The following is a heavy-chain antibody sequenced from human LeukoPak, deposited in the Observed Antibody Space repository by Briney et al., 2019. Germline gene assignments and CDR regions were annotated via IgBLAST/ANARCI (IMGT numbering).Heavy chain of an antibody. CDR1: GGTFSSYA. CDR2: IIPIFGTA. J-gene: IGHJ6*03. D-gene: IGHD4-17*01. V-gene: IGHV1-69*05. Sequence: SVKVSCKASGGTFSSYAISWVLQAPGQGLEWMGGIIPIFGTANYAQKFQGRVTITTDESTSTAYMELSSLRSEDTAVYYCAVEVTVTLYYYYYYYMDVWGKGTTVTVSS. CDR3: AVEVTVTLYYYYYYYMDV.